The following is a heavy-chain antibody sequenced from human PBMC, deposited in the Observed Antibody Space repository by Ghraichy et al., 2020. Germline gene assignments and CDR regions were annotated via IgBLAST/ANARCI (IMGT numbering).Heavy chain of an antibody. CDR1: GGSFSGFF. D-gene: IGHD2-8*02. Sequence: SETLSLTCAVYGGSFSGFFWNWIRQPPGKGLEWIGEINHSGSINYNPSLKSRVTIAVDTSKNQFSLELRSVTAADTAVYYCARGPGIGYCTVGICYSGLDYWGQGTLVTVSS. CDR2: INHSGSI. V-gene: IGHV4-34*01. CDR3: ARGPGIGYCTVGICYSGLDY. J-gene: IGHJ4*02.